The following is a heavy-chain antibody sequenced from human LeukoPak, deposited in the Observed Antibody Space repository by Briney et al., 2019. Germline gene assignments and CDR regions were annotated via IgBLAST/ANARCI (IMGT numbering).Heavy chain of an antibody. CDR3: ARDYDTIFGVILPFDY. CDR1: GYSFTGYY. J-gene: IGHJ4*02. Sequence: GASVKVSCKASGYSFTGYYLHWVRQAPGQGLEWMGWINPNSGGTKYAQTFQGRVSMTRDTSINTAYVELNRLRADDTAVYFCARDYDTIFGVILPFDYWGQGTLVTVSS. D-gene: IGHD3-3*01. CDR2: INPNSGGT. V-gene: IGHV1-2*02.